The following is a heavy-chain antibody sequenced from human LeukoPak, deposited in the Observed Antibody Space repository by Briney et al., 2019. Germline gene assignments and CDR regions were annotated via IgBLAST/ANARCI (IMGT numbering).Heavy chain of an antibody. V-gene: IGHV3-53*01. D-gene: IGHD6-13*01. CDR2: LYSGGST. CDR3: ARAPRMVHFDY. Sequence: PGGSLRLSCAASGFTVSSNYMSWVRQAPGKGLEWVSVLYSGGSTYYADSVKGRSTISRDNSKNTLYLQMNSLRAEDTAVYYCARAPRMVHFDYWGQGTLVTVSS. CDR1: GFTVSSNY. J-gene: IGHJ4*02.